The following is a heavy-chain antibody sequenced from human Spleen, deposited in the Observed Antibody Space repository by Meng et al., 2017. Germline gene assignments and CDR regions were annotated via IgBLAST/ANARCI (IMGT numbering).Heavy chain of an antibody. CDR1: GYTFTSYG. Sequence: ASVKVSCKASGYTFTSYGISWVRQAPGQGLEWMGWISAYNGNTNYAQKLQGRVTMTTDTSTSTAYMELSSLRSEDTAVYYCARVQFYQQRKGGAFDIWGQGTMVTVSS. D-gene: IGHD6-25*01. CDR2: ISAYNGNT. CDR3: ARVQFYQQRKGGAFDI. J-gene: IGHJ3*02. V-gene: IGHV1-18*01.